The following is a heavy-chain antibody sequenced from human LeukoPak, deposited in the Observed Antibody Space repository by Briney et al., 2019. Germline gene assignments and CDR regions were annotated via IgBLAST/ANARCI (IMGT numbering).Heavy chain of an antibody. CDR3: TRGSYGDYEY. J-gene: IGHJ4*02. Sequence: GGSLRLSCAASGFTFSSYAMSWGRQAPGKGLEWVSSIDPSSTYIYYADSVKGRFTISRDNAQNSLYLQMNSQRAEDTAVYYCTRGSYGDYEYWGQGTLVTVSS. V-gene: IGHV3-21*01. D-gene: IGHD4-17*01. CDR2: IDPSSTYI. CDR1: GFTFSSYA.